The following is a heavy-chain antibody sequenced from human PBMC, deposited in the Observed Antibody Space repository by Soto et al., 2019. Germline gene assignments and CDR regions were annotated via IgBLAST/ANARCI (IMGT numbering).Heavy chain of an antibody. Sequence: QVQLVQSGAEVKKPGASVTVSCKTSGYTFSNYGINWVRQAPGQGLEWMGWISGYNGNTNYAQTVQGRVTRTTDTSTGTVYMELRSLKSNDTAIYYSSRFIMVVGWFDPTYSHGMDVWGQGTTVTVSS. CDR1: GYTFSNYG. CDR2: ISGYNGNT. J-gene: IGHJ6*02. V-gene: IGHV1-18*01. D-gene: IGHD6-19*01. CDR3: SRFIMVVGWFDPTYSHGMDV.